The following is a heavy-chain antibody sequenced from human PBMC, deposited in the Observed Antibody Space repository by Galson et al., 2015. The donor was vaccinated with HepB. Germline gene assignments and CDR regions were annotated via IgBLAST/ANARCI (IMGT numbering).Heavy chain of an antibody. CDR3: ARARSSFYMDV. CDR1: GFTFSHNS. J-gene: IGHJ6*03. CDR2: ISNSGSNT. Sequence: SLRLSCAVSGFTFSHNSMIWVRQAPGKGLEWISYISNSGSNTYYADSVKGQFTISRDNAKNTLYLQMNGLRDEDTAAYYCARARSSFYMDVWGKGTTVTVSS. V-gene: IGHV3-48*02.